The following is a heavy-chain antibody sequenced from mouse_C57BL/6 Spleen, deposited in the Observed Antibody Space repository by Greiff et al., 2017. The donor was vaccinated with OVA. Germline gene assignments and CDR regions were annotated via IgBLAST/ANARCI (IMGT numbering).Heavy chain of an antibody. CDR1: GFSLTSYG. V-gene: IGHV2-2*01. D-gene: IGHD1-1*01. CDR3: ARTYYGSSYGAMDY. Sequence: VQRVESGPGLVQPSQSLSITCTVSGFSLTSYGVHWVRQSPGKGLEWLGVIWSGGSTDYNAAFISRLSISKDNSKSQVFFKMNSLQADDTAIYYCARTYYGSSYGAMDYWGQGTSVTVSS. CDR2: IWSGGST. J-gene: IGHJ4*01.